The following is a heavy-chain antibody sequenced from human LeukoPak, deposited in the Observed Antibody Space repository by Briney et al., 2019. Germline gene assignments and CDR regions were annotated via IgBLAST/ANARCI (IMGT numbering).Heavy chain of an antibody. CDR3: ANQRGGF. CDR1: GFIFSSYP. Sequence: PGGSLGLSCAASGFIFSSYPMSWVRQAPGKGLEWVSAISGTAENTYYADSVKGRFSISRDNSRNTVHLQMNSLRPEGTAVYYCANQRGGFWGQGTLVTVSS. CDR2: ISGTAENT. D-gene: IGHD3-10*01. V-gene: IGHV3-23*01. J-gene: IGHJ4*02.